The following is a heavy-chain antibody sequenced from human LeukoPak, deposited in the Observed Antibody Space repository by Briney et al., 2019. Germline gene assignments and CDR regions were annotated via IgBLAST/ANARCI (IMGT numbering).Heavy chain of an antibody. CDR2: ISWNSGSI. Sequence: GRSLRLSCAASGFTFDDYAMHWVRQAPGKGLEWVSGISWNSGSIGYADSVKGRFTISRDNAKNSLYPQMNSLRAEDTALYYCAKTMVRGVMAPFDYWGQGTLVTVSS. D-gene: IGHD3-10*01. CDR3: AKTMVRGVMAPFDY. CDR1: GFTFDDYA. J-gene: IGHJ4*02. V-gene: IGHV3-9*01.